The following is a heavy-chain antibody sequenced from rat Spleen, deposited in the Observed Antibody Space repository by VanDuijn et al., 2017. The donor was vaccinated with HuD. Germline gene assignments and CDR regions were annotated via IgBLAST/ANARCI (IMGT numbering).Heavy chain of an antibody. V-gene: IGHV5-7*01. CDR2: ISYDGSST. Sequence: EVQLVESDGGLVQPGRSLKLSCAASGFTFSDYNMAWVRQAPKKGLEWVATISYDGSSTYYRDSVKGRFTISRDNAKSTLYLQMDGLRSEDTATYYCGTDYFGGYVLDAWGQGASVTVSS. CDR3: GTDYFGGYVLDA. CDR1: GFTFSDYN. J-gene: IGHJ4*01. D-gene: IGHD1-11*01.